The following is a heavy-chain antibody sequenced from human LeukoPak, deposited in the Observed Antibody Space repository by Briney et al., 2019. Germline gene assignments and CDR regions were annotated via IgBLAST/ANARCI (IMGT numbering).Heavy chain of an antibody. D-gene: IGHD3-9*01. V-gene: IGHV3-30*02. Sequence: PGGSLRLSCAASGFTFSSYGTHWVRQAPGKGLEWVTFIRYDGSNKYYADSVKGRFTISRDNSKNTLYLQMNSLRAEDTAVYYCAKEKDILTGYFTHYAFDIWGQGTMVTVSS. J-gene: IGHJ3*02. CDR2: IRYDGSNK. CDR3: AKEKDILTGYFTHYAFDI. CDR1: GFTFSSYG.